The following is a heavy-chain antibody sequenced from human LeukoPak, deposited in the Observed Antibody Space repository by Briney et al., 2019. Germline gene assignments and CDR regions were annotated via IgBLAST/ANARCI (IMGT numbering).Heavy chain of an antibody. CDR2: IKQDGSEK. J-gene: IGHJ1*01. D-gene: IGHD3-10*01. Sequence: GGSLRLSCAASGFTFSSYWMGWVRQAPGKGLEWVANIKQDGSEKYYVDSVKGRFTISRDNAKNSLYLQMNSLRAEDTAVYYCARDHGGLLWFGELYFQHWGQGTLVTVSS. CDR1: GFTFSSYW. CDR3: ARDHGGLLWFGELYFQH. V-gene: IGHV3-7*01.